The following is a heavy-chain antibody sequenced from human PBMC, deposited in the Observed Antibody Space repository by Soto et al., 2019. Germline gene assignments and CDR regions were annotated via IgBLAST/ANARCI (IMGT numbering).Heavy chain of an antibody. D-gene: IGHD3-9*01. CDR1: GFTFSSYA. CDR2: ISGSGGST. CDR3: AKSALRYFAWFHDN. Sequence: GGSLRLSCAASGFTFSSYAMSGVRQAPGKGLEWVSAISGSGGSTYYADSGKGPFTISRDNSKNTLYLQMNSLRAEDTAVYYCAKSALRYFAWFHDNWGKGTMVAVSS. J-gene: IGHJ4*02. V-gene: IGHV3-23*01.